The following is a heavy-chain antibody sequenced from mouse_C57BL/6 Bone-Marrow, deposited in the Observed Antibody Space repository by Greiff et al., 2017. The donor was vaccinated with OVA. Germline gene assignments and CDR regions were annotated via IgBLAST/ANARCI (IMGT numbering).Heavy chain of an antibody. CDR2: INPSSGYT. CDR1: GYTFTSYT. V-gene: IGHV1-4*01. D-gene: IGHD2-4*01. J-gene: IGHJ3*01. Sequence: QVQLLQSGAELARPGASVKMSCKASGYTFTSYTMHWVKQRPGQGLEWIGYINPSSGYTKYNQKFKDKATLTADKSSSTAYMQLSSLTSEDSAVYYCVYYDSSWFAYWGQGTLVTVSA. CDR3: VYYDSSWFAY.